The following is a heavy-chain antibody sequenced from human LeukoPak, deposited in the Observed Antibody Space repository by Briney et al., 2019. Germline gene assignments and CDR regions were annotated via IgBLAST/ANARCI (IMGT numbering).Heavy chain of an antibody. Sequence: GGSLRLSCAASGFTFSSYAMSWVRQAPGKGLEGVSAISGSGGSTYYADSVKGRFTISRDNSKNTLYLQMNSLRAEDTAVYYCAKARKLRYFDWFDWSWDYWGQGTLVTVSS. V-gene: IGHV3-23*01. J-gene: IGHJ4*02. CDR2: ISGSGGST. CDR1: GFTFSSYA. D-gene: IGHD3-9*01. CDR3: AKARKLRYFDWFDWSWDY.